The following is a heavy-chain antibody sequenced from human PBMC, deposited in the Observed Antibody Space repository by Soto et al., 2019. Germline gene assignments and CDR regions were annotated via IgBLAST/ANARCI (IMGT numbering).Heavy chain of an antibody. V-gene: IGHV4-4*02. CDR2: IYHSGST. Sequence: PSETLSLTCAVSGGSISSSNWWSWVRQPPGKGLEWIGEIYHSGSTNYNPSLKSQVTISVDKSKNQFSLKLSSVTAADTAVYYCARVAVAGTRVDYWGRGTLVTVSS. CDR1: GGSISSSNW. D-gene: IGHD6-19*01. J-gene: IGHJ2*01. CDR3: ARVAVAGTRVDY.